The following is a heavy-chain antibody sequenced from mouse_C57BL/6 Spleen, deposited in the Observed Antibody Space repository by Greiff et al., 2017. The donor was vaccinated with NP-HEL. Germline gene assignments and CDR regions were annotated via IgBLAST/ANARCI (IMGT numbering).Heavy chain of an antibody. CDR2: RWSGGST. V-gene: IGHV2-2*01. Sequence: QVHVKQSGPGLVQPSQSLSITCTVSGFSLTSYGVHWVRQSPGKGLAWLGVRWSGGSTDYNAAFISRLSISKDNSKSQVFFKMNSLQADDTAIYYCASSNWDGDYYAMDYWGQGTSVTVSS. J-gene: IGHJ4*01. CDR3: ASSNWDGDYYAMDY. CDR1: GFSLTSYG. D-gene: IGHD4-1*01.